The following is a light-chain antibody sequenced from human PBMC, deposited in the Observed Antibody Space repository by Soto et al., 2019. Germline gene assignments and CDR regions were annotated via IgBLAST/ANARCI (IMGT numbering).Light chain of an antibody. Sequence: EVVVTQSPATLSVSPGERVTLSCRASQSVDSDVAWFQHKPGQAPRLLIYGASTRAAGIPGRFSGSGYETDFTFTISSLEPEDSATYFCQQYNTGVRVTFGQGTKLEIK. CDR1: QSVDSD. V-gene: IGKV3-15*01. J-gene: IGKJ2*01. CDR2: GAS. CDR3: QQYNTGVRVT.